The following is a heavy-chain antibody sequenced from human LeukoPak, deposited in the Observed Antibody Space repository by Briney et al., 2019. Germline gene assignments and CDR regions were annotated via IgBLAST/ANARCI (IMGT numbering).Heavy chain of an antibody. V-gene: IGHV3-7*01. CDR2: IKKDVGEK. D-gene: IGHD3-10*01. CDR1: GFTFSSHW. Sequence: GGSLRLSCAASGFTFSSHWMTWIRQAPGKGLEWVASIKKDVGEKFYVDSVKGRFTISRDNAKNSLYLHMNSLRVEDTAVYYCARGPPYGSRSDYFDYWGQGALVTVSS. J-gene: IGHJ4*02. CDR3: ARGPPYGSRSDYFDY.